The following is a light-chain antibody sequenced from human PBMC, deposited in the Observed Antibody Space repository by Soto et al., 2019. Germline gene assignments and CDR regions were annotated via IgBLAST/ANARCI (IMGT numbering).Light chain of an antibody. CDR1: QGISSY. CDR3: QQLNNYPQT. J-gene: IGKJ5*01. CDR2: AAS. Sequence: DDQLTQSAYLLFGCVGGRVTMTCRASQGISSYLAWYQQKPGKAPKLLIYAASTLQSGVPSGFSGSGSGTEFTLTISSLQPEDFATYYCQQLNNYPQTFGQGTRLEIK. V-gene: IGKV1-9*01.